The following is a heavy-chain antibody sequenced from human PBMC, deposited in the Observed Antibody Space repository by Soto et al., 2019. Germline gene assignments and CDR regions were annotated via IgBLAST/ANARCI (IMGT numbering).Heavy chain of an antibody. CDR2: IYYSGST. V-gene: IGHV4-59*12. Sequence: SETLSLTCTVSGGSISSYYWSWIRQPPGKGLEWIGYIYYSGSTNYNPSLKSRVTISVDTSKNQFSLKLSSVTAADTAVYYCARSLRVSNWFDPWGQGTLVTVSS. J-gene: IGHJ5*02. CDR1: GGSISSYY. CDR3: ARSLRVSNWFDP. D-gene: IGHD3-22*01.